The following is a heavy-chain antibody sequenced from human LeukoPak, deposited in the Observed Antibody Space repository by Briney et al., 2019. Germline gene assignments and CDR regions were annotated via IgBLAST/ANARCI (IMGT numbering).Heavy chain of an antibody. V-gene: IGHV3-23*01. J-gene: IGHJ6*03. D-gene: IGHD5-18*01. CDR1: GFTFSSYA. CDR2: ISGSGGST. CDR3: AKPNTAMVYYYYYYYMDV. Sequence: PGGSLRLSCAASGFTFSSYAMSWVRQAPGKGLEWASAISGSGGSTYYADSVKGRFTISRDNSKNTLYLQMNSLRAEDTAVYYCAKPNTAMVYYYYYYYMDVWGKGTTVTVSS.